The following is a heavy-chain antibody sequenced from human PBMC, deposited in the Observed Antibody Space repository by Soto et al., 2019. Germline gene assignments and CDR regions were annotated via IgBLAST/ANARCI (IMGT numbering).Heavy chain of an antibody. CDR1: GFTFKTYV. Sequence: EEQVLESGGGLVQPGGSLRLSCAASGFTFKTYVMSWVRQAPGKGLEWVSSISGSGANRYFADSVKGRFNISRDNSKNTLDLQMDSLRAEDTAIYYSARRGNICNRNSCYYYYMDVWGKGTTVIVSS. CDR2: ISGSGANR. V-gene: IGHV3-23*01. D-gene: IGHD2-15*01. J-gene: IGHJ6*03. CDR3: ARRGNICNRNSCYYYYMDV.